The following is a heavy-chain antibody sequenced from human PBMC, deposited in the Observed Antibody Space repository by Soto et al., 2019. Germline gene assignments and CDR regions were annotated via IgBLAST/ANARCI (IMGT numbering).Heavy chain of an antibody. Sequence: EVQLVESGVGLVQPGGSLRLSCAASGFTFSNYGMNWARQAPGRGLEWVTHINAPGETKSYSDSVKGRFTISRDDAKNSLYLQMNSLTTDDTAVYYCARDPEGIDDFDYWGQGTLVTVSS. J-gene: IGHJ4*02. D-gene: IGHD2-21*01. V-gene: IGHV3-48*04. CDR3: ARDPEGIDDFDY. CDR2: INAPGETK. CDR1: GFTFSNYG.